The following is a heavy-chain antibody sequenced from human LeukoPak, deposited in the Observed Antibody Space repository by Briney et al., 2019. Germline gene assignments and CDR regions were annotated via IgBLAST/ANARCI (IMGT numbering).Heavy chain of an antibody. CDR1: GFTFSSYG. D-gene: IGHD3-10*01. CDR2: IRYDGSNK. CDR3: ARGVWFGEFPSGMDA. J-gene: IGHJ6*02. V-gene: IGHV3-30*02. Sequence: PGGSLRLSCAASGFTFSSYGMHWVRQAPGKGLEWVAFIRYDGSNKYYADSVKGRFTISRDNSKNTLYLQMNSLRAEDTAVYYCARGVWFGEFPSGMDAWGQGTTVTVSS.